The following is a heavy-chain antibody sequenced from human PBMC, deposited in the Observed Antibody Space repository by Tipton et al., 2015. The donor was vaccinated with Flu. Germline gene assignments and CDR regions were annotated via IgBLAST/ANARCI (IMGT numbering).Heavy chain of an antibody. J-gene: IGHJ4*01. V-gene: IGHV3-23*01. CDR1: GFTFSSSA. D-gene: IGHD3-3*01. Sequence: SLRLSCAVSGFTFSSSAMSWVRQSPGKGLEWVSAISGGAHDTYYADSVKGRFTMSRDNSRNMLYLQMNSLRPEDTAVYYCAKDGGLRFLEWLDFRGQGTLVTVSS. CDR2: ISGGAHDT. CDR3: AKDGGLRFLEWLDF.